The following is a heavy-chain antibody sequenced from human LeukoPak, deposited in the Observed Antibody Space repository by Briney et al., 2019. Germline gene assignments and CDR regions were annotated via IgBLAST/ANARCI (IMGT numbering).Heavy chain of an antibody. CDR3: ARGRPHGSDY. V-gene: IGHV3-7*01. Sequence: GGSLRLSCAASGFTFSHFWMSWVRQAPGKGLEWVAYIKKTGSETYYVDSVKGRFTITRDNTRNSLFLQMYSLRAEDTAVYFCARGRPHGSDYWGQGTLVTVSS. J-gene: IGHJ4*02. CDR2: IKKTGSET. D-gene: IGHD2-15*01. CDR1: GFTFSHFW.